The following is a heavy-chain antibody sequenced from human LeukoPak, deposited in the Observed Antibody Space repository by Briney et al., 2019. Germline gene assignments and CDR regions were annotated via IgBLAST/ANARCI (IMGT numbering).Heavy chain of an antibody. J-gene: IGHJ5*02. Sequence: GGSLRLSCAASGFTFSSYGMHWVRQAPGKGLEWVAVISYDGSNKYYADSVKGRFTISRDNSKNTLYLQMDSLRAEDTALYYCAKVSYGSSWYDDWGQGTLVTVSS. V-gene: IGHV3-30*18. D-gene: IGHD6-13*01. CDR1: GFTFSSYG. CDR3: AKVSYGSSWYDD. CDR2: ISYDGSNK.